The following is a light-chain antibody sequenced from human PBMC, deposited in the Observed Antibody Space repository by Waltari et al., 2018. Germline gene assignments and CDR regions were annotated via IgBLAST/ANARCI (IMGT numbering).Light chain of an antibody. CDR3: QQYNNWPPGT. CDR1: QTIGTS. V-gene: IGKV3-15*01. Sequence: ETVVTQSPAPLSMSTGERATLSCRTSQTIGTSVAWYQQRPGQAPRLLNYRASTRATGIPDRFSGSGSETEFTLTISSLKSEDIAVYYCQQYNNWPPGTFGQGTKVEI. J-gene: IGKJ1*01. CDR2: RAS.